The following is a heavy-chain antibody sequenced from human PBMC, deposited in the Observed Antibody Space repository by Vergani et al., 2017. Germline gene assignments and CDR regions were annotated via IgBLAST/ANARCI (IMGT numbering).Heavy chain of an antibody. CDR2: IYYSGST. V-gene: IGHV4-61*10. CDR1: GGSVSSGSYY. D-gene: IGHD6-6*01. CDR3: ARAARDYYYYYYMDV. J-gene: IGHJ6*03. Sequence: QVQLQESGPGLVKPSETLSLTCTVSGGSVSSGSYYWSWIRQPAGKGLEWIGYIYYSGSTNYNPSLKSRVTISVDTSKNQVSLKLSSVTAADTAVYYCARAARDYYYYYYMDVWGKGTTVTVSS.